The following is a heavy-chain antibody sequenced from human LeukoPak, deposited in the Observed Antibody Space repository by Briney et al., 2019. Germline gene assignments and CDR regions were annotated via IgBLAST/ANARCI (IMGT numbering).Heavy chain of an antibody. J-gene: IGHJ4*02. CDR1: GYTFTGYY. Sequence: ASVPVSCKASGYTFTGYYMHWVRQAPGQGREWMGWINPNSGGTNYAQKFQGRVTMTRDTSISTAYMELSRLRSDDTAVYYCARDRSTDGFDYWGQGTLVTVSS. D-gene: IGHD4-17*01. CDR3: ARDRSTDGFDY. V-gene: IGHV1-2*02. CDR2: INPNSGGT.